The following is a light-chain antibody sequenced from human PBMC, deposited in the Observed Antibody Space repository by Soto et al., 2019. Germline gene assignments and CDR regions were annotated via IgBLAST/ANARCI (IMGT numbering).Light chain of an antibody. V-gene: IGLV2-14*03. CDR1: TSDVGTYKY. CDR2: NVY. J-gene: IGLJ1*01. Sequence: QSALTQPRSVSGSPGQSVTISCTGTTSDVGTYKYVSWYQQHPGKAPKLMIYNVYDRPSGISNRFSGSKSGNTASLTISGLQGEDEADYYCSSYTISRTYVFGTGTKVTVL. CDR3: SSYTISRTYV.